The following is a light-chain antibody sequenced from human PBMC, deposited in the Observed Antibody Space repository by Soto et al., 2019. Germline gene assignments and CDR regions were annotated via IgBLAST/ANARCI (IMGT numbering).Light chain of an antibody. Sequence: DVVMTQSPLALPVTLGQPASISCRSSQSLVYSDGHTYLNWFQQRPGQSPRRLLYLGSNRASGVPDRFSGSGSGTDFTLKISRVEAEDVGVYYCMQALQTPPWTFGQGTKVDI. CDR3: MQALQTPPWT. J-gene: IGKJ1*01. V-gene: IGKV2-28*01. CDR2: LGS. CDR1: QSLVYSDGHTY.